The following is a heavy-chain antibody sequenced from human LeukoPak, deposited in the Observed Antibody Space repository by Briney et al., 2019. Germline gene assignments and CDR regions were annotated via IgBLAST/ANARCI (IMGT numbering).Heavy chain of an antibody. CDR2: INHSGST. CDR1: GGSFSGYY. D-gene: IGHD1-20*01. Sequence: PSETLSLTCAVYGGSFSGYYWSWIRQPPGKGLEWIGEINHSGSTNYNPSLKSRVTISVDTSKNQFSLKLCSVTAADTAVYYCARAAGEPPITGKYYYYYYMDVWGKGTTVTVSS. J-gene: IGHJ6*03. V-gene: IGHV4-34*01. CDR3: ARAAGEPPITGKYYYYYYMDV.